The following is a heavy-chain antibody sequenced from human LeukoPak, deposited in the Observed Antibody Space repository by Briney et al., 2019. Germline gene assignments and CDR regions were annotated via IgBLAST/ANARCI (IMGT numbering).Heavy chain of an antibody. Sequence: PGGSLRLSCAASGFIFSNYAMSWVRQAPGKGLEWVSAISGGGTNTFYADSVKGRFTISRDNSKNTLYLQMNSLRAEDTAVYYCAKDDDPDAFDIWGQGTMVTVSS. CDR3: AKDDDPDAFDI. D-gene: IGHD1-1*01. CDR2: ISGGGTNT. J-gene: IGHJ3*02. CDR1: GFIFSNYA. V-gene: IGHV3-23*01.